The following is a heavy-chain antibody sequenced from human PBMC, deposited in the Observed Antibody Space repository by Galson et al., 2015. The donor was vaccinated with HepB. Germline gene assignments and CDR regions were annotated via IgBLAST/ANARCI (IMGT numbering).Heavy chain of an antibody. D-gene: IGHD2-15*01. Sequence: SLRLSCAASGFSVSINYMSWVRQAPGKGLEWVSDIYSDGSTNYADSVKGRLTISRDNSTNTLFLQMNSRRPEDTAVFYCAKDGVMVATNPYHFHYWGQGTLVTVSS. V-gene: IGHV3-53*05. CDR1: GFSVSINY. J-gene: IGHJ4*02. CDR3: AKDGVMVATNPYHFHY. CDR2: IYSDGST.